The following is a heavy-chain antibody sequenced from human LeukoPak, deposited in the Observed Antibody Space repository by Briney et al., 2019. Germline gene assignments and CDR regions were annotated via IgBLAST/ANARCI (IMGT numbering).Heavy chain of an antibody. D-gene: IGHD2-2*01. V-gene: IGHV1-69-2*01. CDR1: GYTFTDYY. CDR3: ATVPRYCSSTSCYFNPFDY. CDR2: VDPEDGET. Sequence: ASVKVSCKVSGYTFTDYYMHWVQQAPRKGLEWMGLVDPEDGETIYAEKFQGRVTITADTSTDTAYMELSSLRSEDTAVYYCATVPRYCSSTSCYFNPFDYWGQGTLVTVSS. J-gene: IGHJ4*02.